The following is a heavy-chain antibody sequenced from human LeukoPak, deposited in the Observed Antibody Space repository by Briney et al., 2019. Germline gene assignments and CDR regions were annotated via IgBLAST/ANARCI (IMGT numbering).Heavy chain of an antibody. CDR1: GGTFSSYA. CDR2: IIPIFGTA. D-gene: IGHD4-17*01. CDR3: ARVFGDYVYGSMAFDI. V-gene: IGHV1-69*13. Sequence: SVKVSCKASGGTFSSYAISWVRQAPGQGLEWMGGIIPIFGTANYAQKFQGRVTITADESTSTAYMELSSLRSEDTAVYYCARVFGDYVYGSMAFDIWGQGTMVTVSS. J-gene: IGHJ3*02.